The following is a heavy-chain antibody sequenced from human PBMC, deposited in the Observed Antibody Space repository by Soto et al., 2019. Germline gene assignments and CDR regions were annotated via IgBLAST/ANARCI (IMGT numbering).Heavy chain of an antibody. CDR3: ARVGMVGTVLGSWFDA. Sequence: QLQESGPGLVKPSETLSLTCTVSGGSISSFYWSWIRQPAGKGLEWIGRIYTSGITNYNHSLKSRVTLSLDTSKDQFPLKLRSVTAADTAVYYCARVGMVGTVLGSWFDAWGQGTLVTVSS. V-gene: IGHV4-4*07. CDR2: IYTSGIT. J-gene: IGHJ5*02. D-gene: IGHD6-19*01. CDR1: GGSISSFY.